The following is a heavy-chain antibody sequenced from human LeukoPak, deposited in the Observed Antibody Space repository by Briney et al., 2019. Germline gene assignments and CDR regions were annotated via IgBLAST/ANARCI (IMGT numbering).Heavy chain of an antibody. D-gene: IGHD3-22*01. J-gene: IGHJ4*02. Sequence: GASVKVSCKASGYTFTGYYMHWVRQAPGQGLEWMGWINPNSGGTNYEQTYQGRVTMTRDTSISTAYMELSRLRSDDTAVYYCARVGYYDSSGYFDYWGQGTLVTVSS. V-gene: IGHV1-2*02. CDR2: INPNSGGT. CDR3: ARVGYYDSSGYFDY. CDR1: GYTFTGYY.